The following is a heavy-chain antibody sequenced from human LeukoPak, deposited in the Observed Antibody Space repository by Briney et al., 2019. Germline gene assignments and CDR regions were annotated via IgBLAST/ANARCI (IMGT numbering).Heavy chain of an antibody. CDR1: GLTFDDYA. D-gene: IGHD6-13*01. CDR3: AKGGAAVDNYWYFDL. Sequence: GGSLRLSCAASGLTFDDYAMHWVRQAPGKGLEWVPGISWTTGNISYADSVKGRFTISRDNAKNSLYLQMNTLRAEDTALYYCAKGGAAVDNYWYFDLWGRGTLVTVTS. V-gene: IGHV3-9*01. CDR2: ISWTTGNI. J-gene: IGHJ2*01.